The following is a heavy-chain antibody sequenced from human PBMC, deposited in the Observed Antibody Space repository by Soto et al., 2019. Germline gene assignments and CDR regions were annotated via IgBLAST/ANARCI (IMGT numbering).Heavy chain of an antibody. D-gene: IGHD1-1*01. CDR3: AKHRPRRTSGYFFDY. CDR2: VSASGLNT. J-gene: IGHJ4*02. CDR1: GFTFSTYA. Sequence: EVQLLESGGKLVQPGGSLTLSCAASGFTFSTYAMAWVRQAPGKGLEWVSGVSASGLNTDYADPVKGRFYISRDNSKNTVSLHMNSLRAEDTALYYCAKHRPRRTSGYFFDYCGQGTPVTVSS. V-gene: IGHV3-23*01.